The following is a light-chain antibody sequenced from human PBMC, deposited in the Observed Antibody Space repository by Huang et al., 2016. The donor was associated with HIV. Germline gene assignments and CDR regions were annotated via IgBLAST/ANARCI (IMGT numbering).Light chain of an antibody. CDR1: QSLLHRNGNNY. CDR3: MQALQTPLT. V-gene: IGKV2-28*01. Sequence: DLVMTQSPLSMSVTPGEPASIACRSSQSLLHRNGNNYLDWFLQKPWQCPQLRIYLCSIRASGVPNRLSGSGSVTDFTLNISRAEAEDVGVYYCMQALQTPLTFGGGTKVEL. CDR2: LCS. J-gene: IGKJ4*01.